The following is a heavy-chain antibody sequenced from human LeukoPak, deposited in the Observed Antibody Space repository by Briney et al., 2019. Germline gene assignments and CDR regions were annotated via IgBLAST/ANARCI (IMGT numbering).Heavy chain of an antibody. Sequence: SETLSLTCAVSGGSSSGYYWSWIRQSPGKGLEWIAEIHYKGATSHKPSLESRVTISGDTSKSQISLKVTSVTAADTAVYYCARGILGSFYFDVWGRGTLVTVSS. CDR2: IHYKGAT. V-gene: IGHV4-34*01. CDR1: GGSSSGYY. CDR3: ARGILGSFYFDV. D-gene: IGHD3-3*01. J-gene: IGHJ2*01.